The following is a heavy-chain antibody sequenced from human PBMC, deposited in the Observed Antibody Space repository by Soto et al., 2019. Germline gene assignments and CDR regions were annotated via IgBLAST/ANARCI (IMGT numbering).Heavy chain of an antibody. CDR3: ARDLYGMDV. J-gene: IGHJ6*02. V-gene: IGHV1-69*13. CDR1: VCTFSSYA. Sequence: AVKVSCKASVCTFSSYAISWVRQAPGQGLEWMGGIIPIFGTANYAQKFQGRVTITADESTSTDYMELSSPRSEDKAVYYCARDLYGMDVWGQGTTVTVSS. CDR2: IIPIFGTA.